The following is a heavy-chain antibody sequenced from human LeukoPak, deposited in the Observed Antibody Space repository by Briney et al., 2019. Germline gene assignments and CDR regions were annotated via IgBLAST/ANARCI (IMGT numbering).Heavy chain of an antibody. V-gene: IGHV1-3*04. D-gene: IGHD1-26*01. CDR2: INTGNGDA. CDR1: GYTFTTYS. J-gene: IGHJ4*02. Sequence: ASVKVSCTASGYTFTTYSIHWVRQAPGQGLEWMGWINTGNGDARYSQKFQGRVTITRDTSASAAYLELSSLRSEDTAVYYCARGRFSGSYYVDYWGQGTLVTVSS. CDR3: ARGRFSGSYYVDY.